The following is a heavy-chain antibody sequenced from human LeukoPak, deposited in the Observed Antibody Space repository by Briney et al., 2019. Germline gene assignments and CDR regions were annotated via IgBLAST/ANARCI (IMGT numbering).Heavy chain of an antibody. CDR1: GFTFSSYS. D-gene: IGHD3-16*02. V-gene: IGHV3-48*01. Sequence: PGGSLRLSCAASGFTFSSYSMNWVRQAPGKGLEWVSYISSSSSIYYADSVRGRFTISGDNAKNSLYLQMNSLRAEDTAVYYCARDDRDYYYYMDIWGKGTTVTVSS. J-gene: IGHJ6*03. CDR3: ARDDRDYYYYMDI. CDR2: ISSSSSI.